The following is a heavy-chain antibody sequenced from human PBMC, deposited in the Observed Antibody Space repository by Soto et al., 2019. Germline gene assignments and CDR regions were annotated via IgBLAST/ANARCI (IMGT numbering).Heavy chain of an antibody. CDR2: INSDGSTT. J-gene: IGHJ5*02. D-gene: IGHD2-2*01. Sequence: GVLRLSCAASGFPFSHHWMHWVRQAPGKGLVWVSRINSDGSTTTYADSVKGRFTISRDNAKNTLYLQLNSLRAEDTAVYYCAKDTVPVATPWFDPWGQGTLVTVS. CDR1: GFPFSHHW. V-gene: IGHV3-74*01. CDR3: AKDTVPVATPWFDP.